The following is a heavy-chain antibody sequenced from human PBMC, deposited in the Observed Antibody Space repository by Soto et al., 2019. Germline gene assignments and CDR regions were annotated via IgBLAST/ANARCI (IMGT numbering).Heavy chain of an antibody. CDR1: GYTFTSYG. V-gene: IGHV1-18*01. J-gene: IGHJ6*02. CDR2: ISAYNGNT. D-gene: IGHD2-15*01. Sequence: ASVKVSCKASGYTFTSYGISWVRQAPGQGLEWMGWISAYNGNTNYAQKLQGRVTMTTDTSTSTAYMELRSLRSDDTAVYYCARDKGAGAHCSGGSCYDYYYYGMDVWGQGTTVTVSS. CDR3: ARDKGAGAHCSGGSCYDYYYYGMDV.